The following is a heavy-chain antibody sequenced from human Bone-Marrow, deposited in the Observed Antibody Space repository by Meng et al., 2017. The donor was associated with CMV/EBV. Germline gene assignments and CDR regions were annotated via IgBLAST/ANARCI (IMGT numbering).Heavy chain of an antibody. V-gene: IGHV1-69*05. Sequence: SVKVSCKAPEGTFSNYTINWVRQAPGQGLEWMGGIIPFFGTTDYAQKLQGRVTMTTDTSTSTAYMELRSLRSDDTAVYYCARDLVVYYYYYGMDVWGQGTTVTVSS. J-gene: IGHJ6*02. CDR3: ARDLVVYYYYYGMDV. CDR1: EGTFSNYT. D-gene: IGHD6-6*01. CDR2: IIPFFGTT.